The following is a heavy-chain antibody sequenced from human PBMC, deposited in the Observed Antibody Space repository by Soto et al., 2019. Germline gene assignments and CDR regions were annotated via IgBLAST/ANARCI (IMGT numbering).Heavy chain of an antibody. D-gene: IGHD5-18*01. CDR2: IRSKANSYAT. Sequence: GGSLRLSCAASGFTFSGSAMHWVRQASGKGLEWVGRIRSKANSYATAYAASVKGRFTISRDDSKNTAYLQMNSLKTEDTAVYYCTRNVDTAMVPIDYGMDVWGQGTTVTAP. CDR3: TRNVDTAMVPIDYGMDV. J-gene: IGHJ6*02. CDR1: GFTFSGSA. V-gene: IGHV3-73*01.